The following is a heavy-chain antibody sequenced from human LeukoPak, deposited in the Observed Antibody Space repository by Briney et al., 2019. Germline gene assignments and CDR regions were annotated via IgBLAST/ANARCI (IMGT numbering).Heavy chain of an antibody. CDR3: ARQGRYCSSTSCYPRWFDP. CDR2: INHSGST. J-gene: IGHJ5*02. CDR1: GGSFSGYY. Sequence: PSETLSLICAVYGGSFSGYYWSWIRQPPGKGLEWIGEINHSGSTNYNPSLKSRVTISVDTSKNQFSLKLSSVTAADTAVYYCARQGRYCSSTSCYPRWFDPWGQGTLVTVSS. V-gene: IGHV4-34*01. D-gene: IGHD2-2*01.